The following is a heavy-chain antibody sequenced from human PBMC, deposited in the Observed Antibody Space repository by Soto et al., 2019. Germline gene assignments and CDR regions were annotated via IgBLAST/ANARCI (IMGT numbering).Heavy chain of an antibody. J-gene: IGHJ1*01. CDR2: IWHDGSNK. V-gene: IGHV3-33*01. Sequence: QVQLVESGGGVVQPGRSLRLSCAASGFTFSSYGMHWVRQAPGKGLELVAVIWHDGSNKYYADSVTGRFTISRDNSKNWLYLQMNLLRSEDTAVYSGARSLGYCRGGSYYMHWAQGTLVTVSS. CDR1: GFTFSSYG. D-gene: IGHD2-15*01. CDR3: ARSLGYCRGGSYYMH.